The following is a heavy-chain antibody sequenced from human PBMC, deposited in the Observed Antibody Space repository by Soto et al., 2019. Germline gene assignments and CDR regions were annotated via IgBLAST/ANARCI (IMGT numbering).Heavy chain of an antibody. CDR2: INHSGST. CDR3: ARGIHYFDWLLSRLPGFDP. D-gene: IGHD3-9*01. V-gene: IGHV4-34*01. CDR1: GGSFSGYY. J-gene: IGHJ5*02. Sequence: QVQLQQWGAGLLKPSETLSLTCAVYGGSFSGYYWSWIRQPPGKGLEWIGEINHSGSTNYNPSLKSRAHLSVVTSQNQFYLELSSLTAADTAVYYCARGIHYFDWLLSRLPGFDPWGQGTLVTVSS.